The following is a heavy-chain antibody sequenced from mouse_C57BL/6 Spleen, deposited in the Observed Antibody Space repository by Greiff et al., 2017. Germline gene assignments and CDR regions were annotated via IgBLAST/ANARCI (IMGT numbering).Heavy chain of an antibody. Sequence: EVQLQQSGPELVKPGASVKISCKASGYTFTDYYMNWVKQSHGKSLEWIGDINPNNGGTSYNQKFKGKATLTVDKSSSTAYMELRSLTSEDSAVYYCARRWLLRRAMDYWGQGTSVTVSS. CDR1: GYTFTDYY. CDR3: ARRWLLRRAMDY. V-gene: IGHV1-26*01. CDR2: INPNNGGT. D-gene: IGHD2-3*01. J-gene: IGHJ4*01.